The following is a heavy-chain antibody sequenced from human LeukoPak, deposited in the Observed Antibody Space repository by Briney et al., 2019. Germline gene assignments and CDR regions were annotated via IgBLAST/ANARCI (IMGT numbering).Heavy chain of an antibody. V-gene: IGHV4-59*01. Sequence: PSETLSLTCSVSGAFLSWIRQPPGKGLEWIGYIDDSGRTNYNPSLKSRVTVSVDTSKNHLSLKLSSVTAADTAVYYCARVNVYCSGGTCYLIGFDYWGQGTLVTVSS. CDR2: IDDSGRT. CDR1: GAF. CDR3: ARVNVYCSGGTCYLIGFDY. J-gene: IGHJ4*02. D-gene: IGHD2-15*01.